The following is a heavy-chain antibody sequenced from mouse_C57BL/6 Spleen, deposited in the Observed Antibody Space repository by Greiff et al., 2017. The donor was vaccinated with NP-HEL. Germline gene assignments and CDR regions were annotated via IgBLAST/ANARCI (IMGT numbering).Heavy chain of an antibody. D-gene: IGHD2-3*01. CDR1: GFTFSDYG. V-gene: IGHV5-17*01. CDR3: ARPGYDGYPAWFAY. CDR2: ISSGSSTI. J-gene: IGHJ3*01. Sequence: EVQLVESGGGLVKPGGSLKLSCAASGFTFSDYGMHWVRQAPEKGLEWVAYISSGSSTIYYADTVKGRFTISRDNAKNTLFLQMTSLRSEDTAMYYCARPGYDGYPAWFAYWGQGTLVTVSA.